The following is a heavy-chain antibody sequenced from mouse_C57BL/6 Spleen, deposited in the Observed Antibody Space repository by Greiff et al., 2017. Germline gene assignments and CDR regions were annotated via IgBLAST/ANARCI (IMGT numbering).Heavy chain of an antibody. CDR3: AREIYYYDSSHAMDY. CDR1: GFTFSDYY. D-gene: IGHD1-1*01. CDR2: INYDGSST. Sequence: EVKLVESEGGLVQPGSSMKLSCTASGFTFSDYYMAWVRQVPEKGLEWVANINYDGSSTYYLDSLKSRFIISRDNAKNILYLQMSSLKSEDTATYYGAREIYYYDSSHAMDYWGQGTSVTVSS. J-gene: IGHJ4*01. V-gene: IGHV5-16*01.